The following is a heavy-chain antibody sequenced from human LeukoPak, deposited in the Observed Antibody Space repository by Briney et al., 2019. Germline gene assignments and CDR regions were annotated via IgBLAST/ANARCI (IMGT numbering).Heavy chain of an antibody. D-gene: IGHD4/OR15-4a*01. CDR1: GFTFSSYG. CDR3: ARRAGAYSHPYDY. Sequence: GGSLRLSCGASGFTFSSYGMHWVRQAPGKGLEWVAFIRYDGSNKYYADSVKGRFTISGDNSKNTLYLQMNSLRAEDTAVYYCARRAGAYSHPYDYWGQGTLVTVSS. J-gene: IGHJ4*02. V-gene: IGHV3-30*02. CDR2: IRYDGSNK.